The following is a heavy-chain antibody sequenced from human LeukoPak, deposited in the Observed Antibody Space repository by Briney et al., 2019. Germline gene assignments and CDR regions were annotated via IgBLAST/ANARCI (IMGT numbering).Heavy chain of an antibody. Sequence: VGSLRLSCAASGFTFRSHGMHWVRQAPGKGLYWVAVIWYDGSNKYYADSVKGRFTISRDNSKNMLLLQMNSLTVEHTAVYYCARWGDGKKFDYWGQGTLLTVSS. CDR2: IWYDGSNK. D-gene: IGHD3-16*01. CDR1: GFTFRSHG. CDR3: ARWGDGKKFDY. J-gene: IGHJ4*02. V-gene: IGHV3-33*01.